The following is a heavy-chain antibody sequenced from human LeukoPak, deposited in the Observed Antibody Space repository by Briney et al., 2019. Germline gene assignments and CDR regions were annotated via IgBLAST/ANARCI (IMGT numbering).Heavy chain of an antibody. CDR3: ARAHPVLLENDMDV. Sequence: SETLSLTCTVSGGSISSYYWSWIRQPPGKGLEWIGYIYYSGSTNYNPSLKSRVTISVDTSKNQFSLKLSSVTAADTAVYYCARAHPVLLENDMDVWGQGTTVTVSS. V-gene: IGHV4-59*12. D-gene: IGHD3-10*01. CDR2: IYYSGST. CDR1: GGSISSYY. J-gene: IGHJ6*02.